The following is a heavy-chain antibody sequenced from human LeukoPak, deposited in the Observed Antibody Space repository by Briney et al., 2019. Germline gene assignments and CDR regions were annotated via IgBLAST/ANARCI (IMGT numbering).Heavy chain of an antibody. J-gene: IGHJ4*02. Sequence: GSLRLSCAASGFTFSSYAMSWVRQAPGKGLEWVSVIYSGGSTYYADSVKGRFTISRDNSKNTLYLQMNSLRAEDTAVYYCARDLNYYDSSGYPRWGQGTLVTVSS. CDR1: GFTFSSYA. D-gene: IGHD3-22*01. CDR2: IYSGGST. CDR3: ARDLNYYDSSGYPR. V-gene: IGHV3-66*01.